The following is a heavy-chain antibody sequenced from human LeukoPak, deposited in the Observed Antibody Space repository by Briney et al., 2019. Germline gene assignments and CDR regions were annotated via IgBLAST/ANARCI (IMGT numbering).Heavy chain of an antibody. Sequence: GSLRLSCAASGFTFSSYGMHWVRQAPGKGLEWVAVISYDGSNKYYADSVKGRFTISRDNSKNTLYLQMNSLRAEDTAVYYCAKGLTYSSSWPHDYWGQGTLVTVSS. D-gene: IGHD6-13*01. CDR1: GFTFSSYG. CDR3: AKGLTYSSSWPHDY. CDR2: ISYDGSNK. V-gene: IGHV3-30*18. J-gene: IGHJ4*02.